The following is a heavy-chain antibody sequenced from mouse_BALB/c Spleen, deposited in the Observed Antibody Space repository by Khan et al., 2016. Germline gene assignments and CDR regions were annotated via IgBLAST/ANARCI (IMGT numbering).Heavy chain of an antibody. Sequence: VQLQQSGAELVKPGASVKLSCTASGFNFKDTYMHWVKQRPEQGLEWIGRLDPANGNTKYDPKFQGKATITADTSSNTAYLQLSSLTSEDTAVSSCARCTGHYSPTVYWAHGTTVTVST. J-gene: IGHJ4*01. CDR1: GFNFKDTY. V-gene: IGHV14-3*02. CDR2: LDPANGNT. D-gene: IGHD1-1*01. CDR3: ARCTGHYSPTVY.